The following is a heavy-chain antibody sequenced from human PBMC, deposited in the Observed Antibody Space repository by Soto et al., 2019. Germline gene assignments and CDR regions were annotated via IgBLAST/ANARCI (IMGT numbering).Heavy chain of an antibody. CDR1: GGSISSYY. Sequence: SETLSLTCTVSGGSISSYYWSWIRQPPGKGLEWIGDIYYSGSTNYNPSLKSRVTISVDTSKNQFSLKLSSVTAADTAAYYCARVSSGYYSNFDYWGQGTLVTVSS. CDR2: IYYSGST. J-gene: IGHJ4*02. V-gene: IGHV4-59*01. CDR3: ARVSSGYYSNFDY. D-gene: IGHD3-22*01.